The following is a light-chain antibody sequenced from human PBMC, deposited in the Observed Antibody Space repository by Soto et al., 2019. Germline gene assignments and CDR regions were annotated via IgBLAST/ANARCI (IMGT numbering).Light chain of an antibody. CDR2: GAS. Sequence: EIVMTQSPAILSVSPGERATLSCRASQSVSSNLAWYQQKPGQTPRLLIYGASTSATGIPARFSGSGSGTECTLTISSLQSEDFAIYYCQQYNNWLMLSFGGGTKVEIK. J-gene: IGKJ4*01. CDR3: QQYNNWLMLS. V-gene: IGKV3-15*01. CDR1: QSVSSN.